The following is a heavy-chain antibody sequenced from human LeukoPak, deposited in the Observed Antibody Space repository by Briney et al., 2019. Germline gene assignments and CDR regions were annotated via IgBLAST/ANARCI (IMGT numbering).Heavy chain of an antibody. Sequence: GGSLRLSCAASGFTFSSYWMHWVRQAPGKGLVWVSRISTNGRIAAYADSAKGRFTISRDNAKNTVYLQMNSLRAEDTAVYYCARGGLPIMIEVATHFAPGSWGQGTLVSVSS. D-gene: IGHD3-22*01. CDR3: ARGGLPIMIEVATHFAPGS. CDR1: GFTFSSYW. J-gene: IGHJ4*02. CDR2: ISTNGRIA. V-gene: IGHV3-74*03.